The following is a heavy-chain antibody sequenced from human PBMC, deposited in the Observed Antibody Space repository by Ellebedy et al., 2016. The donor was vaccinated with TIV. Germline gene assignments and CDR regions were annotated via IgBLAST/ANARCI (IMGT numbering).Heavy chain of an antibody. CDR2: IYYSGST. D-gene: IGHD1-7*01. J-gene: IGHJ6*02. CDR1: GGSISTSGYY. CDR3: ARMGNWNYRDFYYGMDV. V-gene: IGHV4-31*03. Sequence: SETLSLTXSVSGGSISTSGYYWSWIRQHPGKGLEWIGYIYYSGSTYYNPSLESRITISLDTSKSQFSLKLTSVTAADTAFYYCARMGNWNYRDFYYGMDVWGQGTKVTVSS.